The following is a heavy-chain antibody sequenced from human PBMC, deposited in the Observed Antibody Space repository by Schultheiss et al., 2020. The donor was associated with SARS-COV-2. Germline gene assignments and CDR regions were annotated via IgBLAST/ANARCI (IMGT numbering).Heavy chain of an antibody. D-gene: IGHD3-3*01. CDR2: IKQDGREK. CDR1: GFTVSGYW. Sequence: GGSLRLSCAASGFTVSGYWMTWVRQPPGKGLEWVANIKQDGREKYYVDSVKGRFTISRDNAKNSLYLQMNSLRAEDTAVYYCAREGITIFLGGDHYSYYMDVWGKGTTVTVSS. CDR3: AREGITIFLGGDHYSYYMDV. V-gene: IGHV3-7*01. J-gene: IGHJ6*03.